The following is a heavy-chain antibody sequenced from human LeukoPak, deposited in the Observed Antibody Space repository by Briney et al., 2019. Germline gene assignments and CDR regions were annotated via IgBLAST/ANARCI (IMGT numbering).Heavy chain of an antibody. Sequence: GGSLRLSCAASGFTFSSSGMHWVRQAPGKGLEWVAVVSYDGINKYYADSVKGRFTISRDNSKNTLYLQMNSLRAEDTAVYYCAKDLGGGSGCYDLWGRGTLVTVSS. CDR3: AKDLGGGSGCYDL. V-gene: IGHV3-30*18. CDR1: GFTFSSSG. D-gene: IGHD6-19*01. J-gene: IGHJ2*01. CDR2: VSYDGINK.